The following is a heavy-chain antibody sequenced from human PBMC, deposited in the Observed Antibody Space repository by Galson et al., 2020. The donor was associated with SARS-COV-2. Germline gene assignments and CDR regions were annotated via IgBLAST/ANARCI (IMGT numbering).Heavy chain of an antibody. J-gene: IGHJ4*02. CDR2: IIPMLNIT. D-gene: IGHD3-10*01. CDR1: GGTFSSYT. Sequence: SVKVSCKASGGTFSSYTLSWVRQAPGQGLEWLGRIIPMLNITYYAQHLQGRLTITADESTSTTDMELSSLRSDDTAIYYCARIASKIGSDFWGQGTLVSGSS. CDR3: ARIASKIGSDF. V-gene: IGHV1-69*02.